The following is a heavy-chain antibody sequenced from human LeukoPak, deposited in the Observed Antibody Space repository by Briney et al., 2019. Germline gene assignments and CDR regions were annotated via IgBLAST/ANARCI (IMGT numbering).Heavy chain of an antibody. V-gene: IGHV4-39*01. J-gene: IGHJ4*02. Sequence: PSETLSLTCTVSGGSISSSSYYWGWIRQPPGKGLEWIGSIYYSGSTYYNPSLKSRVTISVDTSKNQFSLKLSSVTAADTAVYYCARRTYGSGSLLAFDYWGQGTLVTVSS. CDR1: GGSISSSSYY. CDR3: ARRTYGSGSLLAFDY. D-gene: IGHD3-10*01. CDR2: IYYSGST.